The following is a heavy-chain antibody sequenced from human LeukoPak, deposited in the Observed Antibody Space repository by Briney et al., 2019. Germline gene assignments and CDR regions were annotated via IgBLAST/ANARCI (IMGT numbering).Heavy chain of an antibody. V-gene: IGHV4-34*01. CDR2: INHSGST. D-gene: IGHD3-10*01. Sequence: SETLSPTCAVYGXSFSGYYWSWIRQPPGKGLEWIGEINHSGSTNYNPSLKSRVTISVDTSKNQFSLKLSSVTAADTAVYYCARVDYYGSGSAFDYWGQGTLVTVSS. CDR1: GXSFSGYY. CDR3: ARVDYYGSGSAFDY. J-gene: IGHJ4*02.